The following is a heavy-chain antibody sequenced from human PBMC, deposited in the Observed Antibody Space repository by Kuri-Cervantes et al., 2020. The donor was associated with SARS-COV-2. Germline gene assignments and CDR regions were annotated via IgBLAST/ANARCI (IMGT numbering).Heavy chain of an antibody. J-gene: IGHJ4*02. V-gene: IGHV3-53*01. CDR2: IYSDSST. CDR1: GFAVSSNY. D-gene: IGHD3-22*01. Sequence: GGSLRLSCAASGFAVSSNYMSWVRQAPGKGLEWVSIIYSDSSTYYADSVKGRFTISRDNSKNTLYLQMSSLRAEDTAVYYCARDLVDSSGYSGLGYWGQGTLVTVSS. CDR3: ARDLVDSSGYSGLGY.